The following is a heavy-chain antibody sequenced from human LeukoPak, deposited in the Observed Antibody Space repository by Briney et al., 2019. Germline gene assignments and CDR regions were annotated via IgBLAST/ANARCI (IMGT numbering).Heavy chain of an antibody. V-gene: IGHV3-11*01. Sequence: GGSLRLSCAASGFTFSDYYMSWIRQAPGKGLEWVSYISSSGSTIYYADSVKGRFTISRDNAKNSLYLQMNSLRAEDTAVYYCARDNSVRDEAWWFNPWGQGTLVTVSS. CDR2: ISSSGSTI. CDR1: GFTFSDYY. CDR3: ARDNSVRDEAWWFNP. D-gene: IGHD5-24*01. J-gene: IGHJ5*02.